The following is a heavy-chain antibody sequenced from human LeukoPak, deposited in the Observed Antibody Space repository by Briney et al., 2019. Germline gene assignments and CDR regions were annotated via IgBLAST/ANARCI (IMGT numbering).Heavy chain of an antibody. CDR2: IYYSGST. J-gene: IGHJ4*02. CDR3: ARLGGATPHFDY. D-gene: IGHD1-26*01. CDR1: GGSISSYY. Sequence: SETLSLTCTVSGGSISSYYWGWIRQPPGKGLEWIGSIYYSGSTYYNPSLKSRVTISVDTSKNQFSLKLSSVTAADTAVYYCARLGGATPHFDYWGQGTLVTVSS. V-gene: IGHV4-39*01.